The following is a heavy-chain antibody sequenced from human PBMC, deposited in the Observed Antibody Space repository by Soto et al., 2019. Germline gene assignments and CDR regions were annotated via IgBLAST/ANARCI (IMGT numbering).Heavy chain of an antibody. CDR3: AKRAPFGVFEGRAFDV. D-gene: IGHD3-3*01. Sequence: PGGSLRLSCEAAGFTLRQYGMTWVRPAPGKGLKWFAYISSGSGDIFYADSVTGRSTISRDNTRNSVFLHMDRLRDADSALYYWAKRAPFGVFEGRAFDVWGQGTMVT. J-gene: IGHJ3*01. V-gene: IGHV3-21*05. CDR1: GFTLRQYG. CDR2: ISSGSGDI.